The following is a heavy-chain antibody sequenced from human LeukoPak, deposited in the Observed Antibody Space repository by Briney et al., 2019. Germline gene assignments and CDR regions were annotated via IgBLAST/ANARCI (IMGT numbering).Heavy chain of an antibody. CDR1: GGSISSSSYY. CDR2: IYYSGST. D-gene: IGHD6-13*01. Sequence: SETLSLTCTVSGGSISSSSYYWGWIRQPPGKGLEWIGSIYYSGSTYYNPSLKSRVTISVDTSKNQFSLKLTSVTAADTAVYYCARRLAGTEDYWGQGTLVTVSS. CDR3: ARRLAGTEDY. J-gene: IGHJ4*02. V-gene: IGHV4-39*01.